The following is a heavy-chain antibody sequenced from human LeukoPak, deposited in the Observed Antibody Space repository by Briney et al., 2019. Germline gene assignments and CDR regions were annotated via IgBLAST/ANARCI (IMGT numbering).Heavy chain of an antibody. D-gene: IGHD6-19*01. J-gene: IGHJ5*02. CDR3: ARGRRSSGYRRTNWFDP. CDR1: GYTFTSYD. V-gene: IGHV1-8*01. Sequence: ASVKVSCKASGYTFTSYDINWVRQATGQGLEWMRWMNPNSGNTGYAQKFQGRVTMTRDTSISTAYMELSSLRSEDTAVYYCARGRRSSGYRRTNWFDPWGQGTLVTVSS. CDR2: MNPNSGNT.